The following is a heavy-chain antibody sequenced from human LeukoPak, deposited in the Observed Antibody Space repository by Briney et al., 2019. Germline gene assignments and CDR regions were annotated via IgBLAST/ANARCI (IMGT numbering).Heavy chain of an antibody. CDR1: GYTFTSYG. CDR2: ISAYNGNT. Sequence: GASVKVSCKASGYTFTSYGISWVRRAPGQGLVWMGWISAYNGNTNYAEKLQGRVTMTTVTSTSTAYMELRSMRSDDTAVYYCARDVLRFLGWPSYYFDYWGQGTLVTVSS. D-gene: IGHD3-3*01. CDR3: ARDVLRFLGWPSYYFDY. V-gene: IGHV1-18*01. J-gene: IGHJ4*02.